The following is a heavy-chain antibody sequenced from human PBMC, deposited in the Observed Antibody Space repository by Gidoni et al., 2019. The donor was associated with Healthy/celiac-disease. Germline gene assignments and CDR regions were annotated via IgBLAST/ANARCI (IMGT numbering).Heavy chain of an antibody. CDR1: GGTFSSSA. Sequence: QVQLVQSGAEVKKPCSSVKVSCKASGGTFSSSAISWVRQAPGQGLEWMGGIIPIFGTANYAQKFQGRVTITADKSTSTAYMELSSLRSEDTAVYYCARGGGVEQQLVFGPFDYWGQGTLVTVSS. CDR2: IIPIFGTA. CDR3: ARGGGVEQQLVFGPFDY. V-gene: IGHV1-69*06. D-gene: IGHD6-13*01. J-gene: IGHJ4*02.